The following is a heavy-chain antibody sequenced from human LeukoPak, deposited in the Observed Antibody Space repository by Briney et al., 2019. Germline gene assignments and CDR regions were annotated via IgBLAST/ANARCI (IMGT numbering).Heavy chain of an antibody. J-gene: IGHJ6*02. CDR2: ISYDGSNK. V-gene: IGHV3-30*18. Sequence: PGGSLRLSCAASGFTFSSYGMHWVRQAPGKGLEWVAVISYDGSNKYYADSVKGRFTISRDNSKNTLYLQMNSLRAEDTAVYYCAKDLGRELPYHYYGMDVWGQGTTVTVSS. CDR3: AKDLGRELPYHYYGMDV. D-gene: IGHD1-26*01. CDR1: GFTFSSYG.